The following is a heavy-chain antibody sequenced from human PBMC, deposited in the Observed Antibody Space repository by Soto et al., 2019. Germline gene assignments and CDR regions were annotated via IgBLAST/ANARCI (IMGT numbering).Heavy chain of an antibody. V-gene: IGHV4-4*02. Sequence: QVQLQESGPGLVKPSGTLSLTCAVSSGSISSSNWWSWVRQPPGKGLEWIGEIYHSGSTNYNPSHKSRVTISVDKSKIQFPLKRSPVTAADTAVYNCARVSHFRLRYFDWSVDAFDIWGQGTMVTVSS. CDR1: SGSISSSNW. J-gene: IGHJ3*02. CDR2: IYHSGST. CDR3: ARVSHFRLRYFDWSVDAFDI. D-gene: IGHD3-9*01.